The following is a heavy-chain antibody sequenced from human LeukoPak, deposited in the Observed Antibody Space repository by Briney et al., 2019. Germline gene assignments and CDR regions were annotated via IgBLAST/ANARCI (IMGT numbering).Heavy chain of an antibody. CDR3: ARDLFFDSSGYDY. D-gene: IGHD3-22*01. V-gene: IGHV1-69*04. CDR2: IIPILGIA. CDR1: GGTFSSYA. Sequence: ASVKVSCKASGGTFSSYAISWVRQAPGQGLEWMGRIIPILGIANYAQKFQGRVTITADKSTSTAYMELSSLRSEDTAVYYCARDLFFDSSGYDYWGQGTPVTVSS. J-gene: IGHJ4*02.